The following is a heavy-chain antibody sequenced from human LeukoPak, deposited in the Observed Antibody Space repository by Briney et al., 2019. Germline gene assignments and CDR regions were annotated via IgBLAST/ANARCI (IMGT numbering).Heavy chain of an antibody. V-gene: IGHV3-48*03. CDR1: GFTFSSYE. CDR2: ISSSGGTI. D-gene: IGHD1-1*01. Sequence: GGSLRLSCAASGFTFSSYEMNWVRQAPGKGLEWISYISSSGGTIYYADSVKGRFTISRDNAKKSLYLQMNSLKTEDTAVYYCVKLEVSSHMDVWGKGTTVTVSS. J-gene: IGHJ6*03. CDR3: VKLEVSSHMDV.